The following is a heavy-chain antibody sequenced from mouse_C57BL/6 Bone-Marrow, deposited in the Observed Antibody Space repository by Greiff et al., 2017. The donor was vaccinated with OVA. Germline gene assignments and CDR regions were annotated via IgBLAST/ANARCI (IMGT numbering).Heavy chain of an antibody. CDR1: GFTFSSYT. V-gene: IGHV5-9*01. CDR3: ARQGGGPSEFAY. CDR2: ISGGGGNT. Sequence: EVQVVESGGGLVKPGGSLKLSCAASGFTFSSYTMSWVRQTPEKRLEWVATISGGGGNTYYPDSVKGRFTISRDNAKNTLYLQMSSLRSEDTALYYCARQGGGPSEFAYWGQGTLVTVSA. J-gene: IGHJ3*01. D-gene: IGHD6-1*01.